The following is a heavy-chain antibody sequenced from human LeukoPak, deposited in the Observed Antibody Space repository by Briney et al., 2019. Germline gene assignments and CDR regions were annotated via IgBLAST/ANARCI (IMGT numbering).Heavy chain of an antibody. CDR3: ARVCSGGSCLNY. CDR2: INPSGGST. CDR1: GYTFTSYY. D-gene: IGHD2-15*01. V-gene: IGHV1-46*01. J-gene: IGHJ4*02. Sequence: ASVKVSCKASGYTFTSYYMHWVRQAPGQGLEWMGIINPSGGSTSYARKFQGRVTITADKSTSTAYMELSSLRSEDTAVYYCARVCSGGSCLNYWGQGTLVTVSS.